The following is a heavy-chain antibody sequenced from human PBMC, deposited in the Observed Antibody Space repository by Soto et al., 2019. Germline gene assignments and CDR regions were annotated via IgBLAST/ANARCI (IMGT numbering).Heavy chain of an antibody. D-gene: IGHD3-22*01. V-gene: IGHV4-31*03. CDR3: AREYYYDSSGYYYVNWFDP. CDR1: GGSISSGGYY. CDR2: IYYSGST. Sequence: PSETLSLTCTVSGGSISSGGYYWSWIRQHPGKGLEWIGYIYYSGSTYYNPSLKSRVTISVDTSKNQFSLKLSSVTAADTAVYYCAREYYYDSSGYYYVNWFDPWGQGTLVTVSS. J-gene: IGHJ5*02.